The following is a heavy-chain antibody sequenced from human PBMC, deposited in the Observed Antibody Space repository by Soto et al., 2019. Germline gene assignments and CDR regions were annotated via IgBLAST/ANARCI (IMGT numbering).Heavy chain of an antibody. CDR3: AREKRWLQLYFDY. CDR1: GGTFSSYA. D-gene: IGHD5-12*01. V-gene: IGHV1-69*06. J-gene: IGHJ4*02. CDR2: IIPIFGTA. Sequence: GASVKVSCKASGGTFSSYAVSWVRQAPGQGLEWMGGIIPIFGTANYAQKFQGRVTITADKSTSTAYMELSSLRSEDTAVYYCAREKRWLQLYFDYWGQGTLVTVSS.